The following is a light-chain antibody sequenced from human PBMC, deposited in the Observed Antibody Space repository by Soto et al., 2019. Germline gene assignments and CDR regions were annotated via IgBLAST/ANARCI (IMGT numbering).Light chain of an antibody. Sequence: QLTQSPSSLSASVGDRVTITCRASQGIRRCLAWYQQRPGEAPKLLMYAASTVQRGVPSRFSASGSGTEFTLTISSLQPEDVATYYCQQYESGLLTFGGGTKVEI. CDR2: AAS. CDR1: QGIRRC. J-gene: IGKJ4*01. V-gene: IGKV1-27*01. CDR3: QQYESGLLT.